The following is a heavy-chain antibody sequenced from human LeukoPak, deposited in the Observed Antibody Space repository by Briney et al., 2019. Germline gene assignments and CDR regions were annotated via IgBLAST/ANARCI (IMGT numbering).Heavy chain of an antibody. CDR2: VYYSGST. CDR1: GDSISSGSSY. V-gene: IGHV4-61*01. J-gene: IGHJ4*02. Sequence: PSETLSLTCTVSGDSISSGSSYWSWIRQLPGKALEWIGYVYYSGSTDYNPSLKSRVTISVDTSKKQFSLNLNSVTAADTAVYYCSASKQLWLRGLFDYWGQGTLVTVSS. D-gene: IGHD5-18*01. CDR3: SASKQLWLRGLFDY.